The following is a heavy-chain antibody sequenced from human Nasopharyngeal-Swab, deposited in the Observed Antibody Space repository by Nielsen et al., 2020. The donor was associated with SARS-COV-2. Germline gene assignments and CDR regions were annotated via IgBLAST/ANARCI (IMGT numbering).Heavy chain of an antibody. J-gene: IGHJ4*02. V-gene: IGHV4-34*01. CDR3: ARGGGYSYGAIDY. Sequence: SETLSLTCAVYGGSFSGYYWSWIRQPPGKGLEWIGETNHSGSTNYNPSLKSRVTISVDTSKNQFSLKLSSVTAADTAVYYCARGGGYSYGAIDYWGQGTLVTVSS. D-gene: IGHD5-18*01. CDR2: TNHSGST. CDR1: GGSFSGYY.